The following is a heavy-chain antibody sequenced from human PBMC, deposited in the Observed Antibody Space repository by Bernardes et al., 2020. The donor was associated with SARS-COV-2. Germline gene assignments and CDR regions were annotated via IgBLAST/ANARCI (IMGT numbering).Heavy chain of an antibody. CDR3: ARERRFLEWLFMDV. Sequence: AARKDYCKASGYTFTGYYMHWVRQAPGQGLEWMGWINPNSGGTTYAQKFQGRVTMTRDTSISTAYMELSRLRSDDTAVYYCARERRFLEWLFMDVWGKGTTVTGSS. V-gene: IGHV1-2*02. D-gene: IGHD3-3*01. CDR2: INPNSGGT. J-gene: IGHJ6*04. CDR1: GYTFTGYY.